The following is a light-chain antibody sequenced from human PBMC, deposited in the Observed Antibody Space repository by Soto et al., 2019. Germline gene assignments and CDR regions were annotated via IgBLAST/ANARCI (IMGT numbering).Light chain of an antibody. CDR1: PTNIGAGYD. Sequence: QSVLTQPPSVSGAPGQRVTISCAGSPTNIGAGYDVHWYQHRPGTAPKLLVSGHNIRPSGVPDRFYGSKSGTSASLAITGVQGEDEGGYYCQAYGRSLGGSGVFGGGTKLTVL. V-gene: IGLV1-40*01. J-gene: IGLJ3*02. CDR3: QAYGRSLGGSGV. CDR2: GHN.